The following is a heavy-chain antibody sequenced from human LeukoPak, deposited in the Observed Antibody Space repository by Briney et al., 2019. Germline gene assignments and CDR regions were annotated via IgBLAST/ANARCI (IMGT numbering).Heavy chain of an antibody. D-gene: IGHD3-10*01. V-gene: IGHV4-38-2*02. J-gene: IGHJ4*02. CDR1: GYSISSGYY. CDR3: ARVLWFGKYYFDY. CDR2: IYHSAST. Sequence: SETLSLTCTVSGYSISSGYYWGWIRQPPGKGLEWIGSIYHSASTYYNPSLKSRVTISVDTSKSQFSLKLSSVTAADTAVYYCARVLWFGKYYFDYWGQGTLVTVSS.